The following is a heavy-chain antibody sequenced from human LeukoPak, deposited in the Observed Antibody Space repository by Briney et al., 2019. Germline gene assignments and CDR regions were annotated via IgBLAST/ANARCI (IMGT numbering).Heavy chain of an antibody. CDR2: LSYDGNYK. CDR3: ARYAEYAVSTPCY. Sequence: EGSLRLSCAASGFTFSSYGMHWVRQGPGKGLECLAVLSYDGNYKYYADSVKGRFAISRDNSENTLYLQKNSLRAEDTAVYYCARYAEYAVSTPCYWGQGTLVTVSA. CDR1: GFTFSSYG. D-gene: IGHD2-8*01. J-gene: IGHJ4*02. V-gene: IGHV3-30*03.